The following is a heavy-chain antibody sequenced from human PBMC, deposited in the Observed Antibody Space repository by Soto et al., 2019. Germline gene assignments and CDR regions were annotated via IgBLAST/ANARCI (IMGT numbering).Heavy chain of an antibody. CDR2: INAGNGNT. V-gene: IGHV1-3*01. D-gene: IGHD6-19*01. J-gene: IGHJ6*02. Sequence: QVQLVQSGAEVKKPGASVKVSCKASGYTFTSYAMHWVRQAPGQRLEWMGWINAGNGNTKYSQKFQGRVTITRDTSASTAYMELSSLRSEDTAVYYCARVEGIAVAGTGGKDVWGQGTTVTVSS. CDR1: GYTFTSYA. CDR3: ARVEGIAVAGTGGKDV.